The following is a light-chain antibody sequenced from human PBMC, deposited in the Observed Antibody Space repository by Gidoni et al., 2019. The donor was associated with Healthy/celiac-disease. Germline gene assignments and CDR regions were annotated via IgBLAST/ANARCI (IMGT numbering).Light chain of an antibody. CDR3: QKYNSAPPGFT. Sequence: DIQMTQSPSSLSASVGGRVTITCRASQGISNYLAWYQQKPGKVPKLLIYAASTLQSGVPSRFSGSGSGTDFTLTISSLQPEDVATYYCQKYNSAPPGFTFGPGTKVDIK. V-gene: IGKV1-27*01. J-gene: IGKJ3*01. CDR1: QGISNY. CDR2: AAS.